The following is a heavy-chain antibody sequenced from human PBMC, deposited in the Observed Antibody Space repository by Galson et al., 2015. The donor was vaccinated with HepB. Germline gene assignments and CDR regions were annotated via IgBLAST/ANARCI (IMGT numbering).Heavy chain of an antibody. Sequence: ETLSLTCTVSDGSISSSYWSWIRQPPGKGLEWIGFIHYSGSFNYNPSLKSRVSLSLDTSRNQFSLKLTSVTAADTAVYYCARLAQIATAGAYYYHAMDVWGQGTTVTASS. J-gene: IGHJ6*02. V-gene: IGHV4-59*08. CDR3: ARLAQIATAGAYYYHAMDV. D-gene: IGHD6-13*01. CDR2: IHYSGSF. CDR1: DGSISSSY.